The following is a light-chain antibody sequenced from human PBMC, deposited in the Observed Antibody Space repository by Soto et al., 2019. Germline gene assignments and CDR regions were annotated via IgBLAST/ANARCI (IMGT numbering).Light chain of an antibody. CDR1: QSVSSN. Sequence: EIFMTQSPATLSVSPGERATLSCRASQSVSSNLAWYQQKPGQAPRLLIYGASTRATGIPARFSGSGSGTEFTLTISSLQSEDFAVYYCQQYNNWPRMFGQGTKVDIK. J-gene: IGKJ1*01. CDR2: GAS. CDR3: QQYNNWPRM. V-gene: IGKV3-15*01.